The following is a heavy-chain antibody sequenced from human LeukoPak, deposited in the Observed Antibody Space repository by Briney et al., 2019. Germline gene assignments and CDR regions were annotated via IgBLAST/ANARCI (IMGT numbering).Heavy chain of an antibody. J-gene: IGHJ3*02. V-gene: IGHV3-30*02. CDR1: GFTFSSYG. D-gene: IGHD5-18*01. Sequence: GGSLRLSCAASGFTFSSYGMHWVRQAPGKGLEWVAVIRYDGSNKYSADSVKGRFTISRDNSKNTLYLQMNSLRADDTAVYYCAGVDAAMPDAFDIWGQGTTVTVSS. CDR2: IRYDGSNK. CDR3: AGVDAAMPDAFDI.